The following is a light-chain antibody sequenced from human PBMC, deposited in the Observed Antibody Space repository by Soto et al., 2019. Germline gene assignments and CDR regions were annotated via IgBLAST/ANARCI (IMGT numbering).Light chain of an antibody. J-gene: IGKJ1*01. CDR2: GAS. Sequence: EIVLTQSPATLSLSPVERATLSFMAIQSVTDNYLAWYQQKPGQAPRLVISGASSRTSGIPDRFSASGSGTEFTLTINSLQSEDFAVYYCQQYHSWPPRTFGQGTKVDIK. CDR3: QQYHSWPPRT. V-gene: IGKV3-20*01. CDR1: QSVTDNY.